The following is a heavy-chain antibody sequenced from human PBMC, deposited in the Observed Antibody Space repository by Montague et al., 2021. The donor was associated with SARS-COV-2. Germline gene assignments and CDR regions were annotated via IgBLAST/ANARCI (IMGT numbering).Heavy chain of an antibody. CDR3: ARDPRYSLSWSFDY. V-gene: IGHV6-1*01. CDR2: TYYRSKWYY. CDR1: GDSVSSNTAA. J-gene: IGHJ4*02. Sequence: CAISGDSVSSNTAAWNWIRQSPSRGLEWLGRTYYRSKWYYDYAVSVKSRMTISPDTSKNQFSLQLSSVTPEDRAVYHCARDPRYSLSWSFDYWGQGTLVTVSS. D-gene: IGHD6-13*01.